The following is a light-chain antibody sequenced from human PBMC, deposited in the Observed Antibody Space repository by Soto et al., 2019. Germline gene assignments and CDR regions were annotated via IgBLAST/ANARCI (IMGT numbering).Light chain of an antibody. Sequence: QSALTQPASVSGSPGQSITISCTGTSSDIGSNNYVSWFQQRPGKVPTLIIYEVSNRPSGVSTLFSGSKSGNTASLTISGLLPEDEAEYYCSSYTTTTRLFGGGTKLTVL. J-gene: IGLJ3*02. CDR3: SSYTTTTRL. CDR1: SSDIGSNNY. V-gene: IGLV2-14*01. CDR2: EVS.